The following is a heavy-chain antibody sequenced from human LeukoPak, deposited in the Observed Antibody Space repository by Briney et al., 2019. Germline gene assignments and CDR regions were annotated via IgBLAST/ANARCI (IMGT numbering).Heavy chain of an antibody. CDR2: ISGYNGNT. V-gene: IGHV1-18*01. Sequence: ASVKVSCKASGYTFATYGISWVRQAPGQGLEWMGWISGYNGNTNYVQKLQGRVTMTTDTSTSTAYMELRSLRSDDTVVYSCARVTAAIYGFDFWGQGTLVTVSS. J-gene: IGHJ4*02. CDR3: ARVTAAIYGFDF. D-gene: IGHD6-13*01. CDR1: GYTFATYG.